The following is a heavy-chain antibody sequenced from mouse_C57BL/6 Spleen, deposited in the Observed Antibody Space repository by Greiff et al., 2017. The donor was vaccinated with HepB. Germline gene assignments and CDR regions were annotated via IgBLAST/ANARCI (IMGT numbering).Heavy chain of an antibody. J-gene: IGHJ4*01. CDR2: IRSKSNNYAT. D-gene: IGHD1-1*01. CDR3: VRDSSYEDYAMDY. Sequence: EVKLMESGGGLVQPKGSLKLSCAASGFSFNTYAMNWVRPAPGKGLEWVARIRSKSNNYATYYAYSVKDRFTISRDDSESKLYLRMNNSDTEDTYMYDSVRDSSYEDYAMDYWGQGTSVTVSS. V-gene: IGHV10-1*01. CDR1: GFSFNTYA.